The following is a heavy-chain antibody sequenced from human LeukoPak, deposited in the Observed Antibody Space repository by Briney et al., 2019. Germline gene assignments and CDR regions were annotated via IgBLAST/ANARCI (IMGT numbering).Heavy chain of an antibody. Sequence: GGSLRLSCAASGFTFSSYGMHWVRQAPGKGLEWVAVISYDGSNKYYADSVKGRFTISRDNSKNTLYLQMNSLRAEDTAVYYCAMTYYYDSSGYRNHFDYWGQGTLVTVSS. CDR3: AMTYYYDSSGYRNHFDY. V-gene: IGHV3-30*03. D-gene: IGHD3-22*01. CDR2: ISYDGSNK. CDR1: GFTFSSYG. J-gene: IGHJ4*02.